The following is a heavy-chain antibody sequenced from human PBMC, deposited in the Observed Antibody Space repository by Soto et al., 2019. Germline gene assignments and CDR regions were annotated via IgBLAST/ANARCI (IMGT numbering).Heavy chain of an antibody. CDR1: GFTFTSSA. D-gene: IGHD3-10*01. J-gene: IGHJ4*02. V-gene: IGHV1-58*02. CDR2: IVVGSGNT. CDR3: AALLWFGELLYDAGY. Sequence: SVKVSCKASGFTFTSSAMQWVRQARGQRLEWIGWIVVGSGNTNYAQKFQERVTITRDMSTSTAYMELSSLRSEDTAVYYCAALLWFGELLYDAGYWGQGTLVTVSS.